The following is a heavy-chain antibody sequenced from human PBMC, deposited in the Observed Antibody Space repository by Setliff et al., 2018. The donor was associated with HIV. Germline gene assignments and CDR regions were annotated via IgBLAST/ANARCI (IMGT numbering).Heavy chain of an antibody. J-gene: IGHJ4*02. CDR2: ISSSGTYI. Sequence: PGGSLRLSCAASGFNFNTYSMSWVRQAPGKGLEWVSSISSSGTYIYYADSMKGRFTISRDKAGNSLYLQLNNVRAEDTAVYYCTKCNGAAADGTSFDFWGQGTLVTVSS. CDR1: GFNFNTYS. V-gene: IGHV3-21*01. D-gene: IGHD6-25*01. CDR3: TKCNGAAADGTSFDF.